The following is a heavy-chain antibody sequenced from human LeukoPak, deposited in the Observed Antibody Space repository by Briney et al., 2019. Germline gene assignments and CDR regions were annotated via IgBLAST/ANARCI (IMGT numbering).Heavy chain of an antibody. D-gene: IGHD3-10*01. CDR3: ASASITMVRGHYYYYYMDV. J-gene: IGHJ6*03. CDR1: GGSIRSYY. Sequence: SETLSLTCTVSGGSIRSYYWSWIRQPPGKGLEWIGYIYYSGSTNYNPSLKSRVTISVDTSKNQFSLKLSSVTAADTAVYYCASASITMVRGHYYYYYMDVWGKGTTVTVSS. V-gene: IGHV4-59*08. CDR2: IYYSGST.